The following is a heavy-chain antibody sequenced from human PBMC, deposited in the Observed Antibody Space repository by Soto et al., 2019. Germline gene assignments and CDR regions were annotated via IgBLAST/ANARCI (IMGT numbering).Heavy chain of an antibody. D-gene: IGHD2-2*01. CDR1: GGSISSGGYY. V-gene: IGHV4-31*03. CDR3: EREDYQDRYFDS. CDR2: IYYSGRT. J-gene: IGHJ4*02. Sequence: QVQLQESGPGLVKPSQTLSLTGTVSGGSISSGGYYWSWIRQHPGKGLAWIGYIYYSGRTYYQPSLKSRGTISVDTSKHQFSLKLSSVTAADTAVYYSEREDYQDRYFDSLGQGILVTVSS.